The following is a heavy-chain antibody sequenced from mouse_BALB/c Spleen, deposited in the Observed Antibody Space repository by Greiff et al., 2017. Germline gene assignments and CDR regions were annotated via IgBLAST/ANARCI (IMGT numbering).Heavy chain of an antibody. V-gene: IGHV3-6*02. CDR2: ISYDGSN. Sequence: VQLKESGPGLVKPSQSLSLTCSVTGYSITSGYYWNWIRQFPGNKLEWMGYISYDGSNNYNPSLKNRISITRDTSKNQFFLKLNSVTTEDTATYYCAREGISFDYWGQGTTLTVSS. CDR3: AREGISFDY. CDR1: GYSITSGYY. J-gene: IGHJ2*01.